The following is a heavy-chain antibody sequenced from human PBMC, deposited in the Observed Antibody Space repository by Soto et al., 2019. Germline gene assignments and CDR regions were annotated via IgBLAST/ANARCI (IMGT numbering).Heavy chain of an antibody. CDR3: ATMDL. Sequence: SETLSLTCTVSGGSSSSYYWSWIRQPPGKGLEWIGYIYYSGSTNYNPSLKSRVTISVDTSKNQFSLKLSSVTAADTAVYYCATMDLWGQGTLVTVSS. D-gene: IGHD2-2*01. V-gene: IGHV4-59*01. CDR1: GGSSSSYY. J-gene: IGHJ5*02. CDR2: IYYSGST.